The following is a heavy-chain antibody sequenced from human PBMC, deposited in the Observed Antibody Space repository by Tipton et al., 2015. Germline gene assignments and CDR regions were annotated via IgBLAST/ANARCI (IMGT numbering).Heavy chain of an antibody. CDR2: VVYRGGT. CDR3: ARDAGIIAAPSRYFQY. CDR1: GDSISNSHNF. Sequence: LRLSCNVSGDSISNSHNFWSWIRQSPGKGLEWIGSVVYRGGTYYSPLLKSRVTISIDAAQNHISLKMTSVTAADTAVYYCARDAGIIAAPSRYFQYWGQGTLVTVSS. J-gene: IGHJ1*01. D-gene: IGHD6-25*01. V-gene: IGHV4-39*02.